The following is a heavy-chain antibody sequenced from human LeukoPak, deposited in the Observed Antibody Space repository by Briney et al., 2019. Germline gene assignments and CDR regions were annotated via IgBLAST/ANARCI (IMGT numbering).Heavy chain of an antibody. D-gene: IGHD6-19*01. Sequence: PSETLSLTCAVYGGSFSGYYWSWIRQPPGKGLEWIGEINHSGSTNYNPSLKSRVTISVDTTKNQFSLKLSSVTAADTAVYYCAIARIAVAGRGKAFDIWGQGTMVTVSS. V-gene: IGHV4-34*01. J-gene: IGHJ3*02. CDR3: AIARIAVAGRGKAFDI. CDR2: INHSGST. CDR1: GGSFSGYY.